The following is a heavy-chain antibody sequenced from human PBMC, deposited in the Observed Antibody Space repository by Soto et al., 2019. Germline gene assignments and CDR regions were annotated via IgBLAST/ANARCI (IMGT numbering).Heavy chain of an antibody. CDR1: GGTFSSYA. CDR3: ARPYCSGGSCYTNYYYYGMDV. Sequence: QVQLVQSGAEVKKPGSSVKVSCKASGGTFSSYAISWVRQAPGQGLEWMGGIIPIFGTANYAQKFQGRVTITADESTSTAYMELSSLRSEDTAVYYCARPYCSGGSCYTNYYYYGMDVWGQGTTVTVSS. D-gene: IGHD2-15*01. V-gene: IGHV1-69*12. CDR2: IIPIFGTA. J-gene: IGHJ6*02.